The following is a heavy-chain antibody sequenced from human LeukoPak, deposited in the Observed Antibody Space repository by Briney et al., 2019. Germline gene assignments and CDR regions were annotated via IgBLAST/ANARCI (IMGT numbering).Heavy chain of an antibody. CDR2: ISGSGGST. CDR3: AKRGAEVGATVAPGDY. D-gene: IGHD1-26*01. Sequence: PGGSLRLSCAASGFTFTSYAMSWVRQAPGKGLEWVSAISGSGGSTHYADSVKGRFTISSDNSKNTLYLQMNSLRAEDTAVYYCAKRGAEVGATVAPGDYWGQGTLVTVSS. V-gene: IGHV3-23*01. J-gene: IGHJ4*02. CDR1: GFTFTSYA.